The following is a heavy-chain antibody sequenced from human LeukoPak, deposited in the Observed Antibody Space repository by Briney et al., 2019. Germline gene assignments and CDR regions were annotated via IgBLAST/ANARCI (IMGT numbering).Heavy chain of an antibody. Sequence: SETLSLTCSVSGGSISSYYWSWIRQPPGKGLEWIGYIYYSGRTNYNPSLKSRVTMSIDTSKNQFSLNLISVTAADTAVYYCARDSGTTGEVKFDPWGQGTLVTVSS. V-gene: IGHV4-59*12. D-gene: IGHD3-10*01. CDR1: GGSISSYY. CDR3: ARDSGTTGEVKFDP. J-gene: IGHJ5*02. CDR2: IYYSGRT.